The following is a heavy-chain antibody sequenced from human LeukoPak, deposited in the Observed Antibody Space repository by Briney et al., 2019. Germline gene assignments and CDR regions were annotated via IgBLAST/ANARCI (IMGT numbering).Heavy chain of an antibody. J-gene: IGHJ3*02. Sequence: SETLSLTCTVSGGSISSGDYYWSWIRQPPGKGLEWIGYIYYSGSTYYNPSLKSRVTISVDTSKNQFSLKLSSVTAADTAVYYCARTYYYDSSGYYYLRPGAFDIWGQGTMVTVSS. CDR3: ARTYYYDSSGYYYLRPGAFDI. V-gene: IGHV4-30-4*01. CDR1: GGSISSGDYY. CDR2: IYYSGST. D-gene: IGHD3-22*01.